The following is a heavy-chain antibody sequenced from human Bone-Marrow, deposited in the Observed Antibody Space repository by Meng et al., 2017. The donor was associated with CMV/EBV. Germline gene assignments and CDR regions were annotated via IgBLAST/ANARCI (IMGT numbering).Heavy chain of an antibody. CDR1: GFTFSDYY. CDR2: ISSSGSTI. Sequence: GESLKISCAASGFTFSDYYMSWIRQAPGKGLEWVSYISSSGSTIYYADSVKGRFTISRDNAKNSLYLQMNSLRAEDTAVYYCARAQNDLSRPYDYWGQGTLVTVSS. J-gene: IGHJ4*02. V-gene: IGHV3-11*04. CDR3: ARAQNDLSRPYDY. D-gene: IGHD3-3*01.